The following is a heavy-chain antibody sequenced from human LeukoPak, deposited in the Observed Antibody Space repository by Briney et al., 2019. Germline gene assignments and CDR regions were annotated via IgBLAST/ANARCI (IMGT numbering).Heavy chain of an antibody. D-gene: IGHD3-10*01. CDR3: AREIWGVNGY. CDR1: GFTFSSYG. V-gene: IGHV3-30*02. Sequence: GGSLRLSCAASGFTFSSYGMHWVRQAPGKGLEWVAFIRSDGSIKYYTESLKGRFTISRDNAKNSLYLQMNSLRAEDTAVYYRAREIWGVNGYWGQGTLVTVSS. J-gene: IGHJ4*02. CDR2: IRSDGSIK.